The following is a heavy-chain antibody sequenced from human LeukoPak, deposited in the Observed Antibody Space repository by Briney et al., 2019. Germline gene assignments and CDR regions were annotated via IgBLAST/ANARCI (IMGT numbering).Heavy chain of an antibody. V-gene: IGHV1-18*01. D-gene: IGHD3-10*01. CDR3: ARDYYGSGSYYPLYYYYYYYMDV. CDR2: ISAYNGDT. J-gene: IGHJ6*03. CDR1: GYTFTSYG. Sequence: ASVKVSCKASGYTFTSYGITWVRQAPGQGLEWMGWISAYNGDTNYAQKLQGRVTMTTDTSTSTAYMELRSLRSDDTAVYYCARDYYGSGSYYPLYYYYYYYMDVWGKGTTVTISS.